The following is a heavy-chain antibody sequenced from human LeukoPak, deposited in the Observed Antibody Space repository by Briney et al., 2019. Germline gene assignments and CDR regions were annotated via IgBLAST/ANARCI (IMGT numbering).Heavy chain of an antibody. CDR3: AWVPMDSSGSGDY. J-gene: IGHJ4*02. CDR1: GGTFSSYA. D-gene: IGHD3-22*01. V-gene: IGHV1-69*04. Sequence: SVKVSCKASGGTFSSYAISWVLQAPGQGLEWMGRIIPILGIANYAQKFQGRVTITADKSTSTAYMELSSLRSEDTAVYYCAWVPMDSSGSGDYWGQGTLVSVSS. CDR2: IIPILGIA.